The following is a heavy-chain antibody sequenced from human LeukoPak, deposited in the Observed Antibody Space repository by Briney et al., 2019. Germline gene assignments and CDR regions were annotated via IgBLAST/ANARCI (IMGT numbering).Heavy chain of an antibody. CDR2: INQDGSQT. Sequence: PGGSLRLSCVASGFTSGHIFTGYWMTWVRQVPGKGLEWVANINQDGSQTYYLDSVKARFTISRDNAKESVSLQMNSLRAEDTAIYYCSAILYHWGQGTLVTVSS. CDR1: GFTSGHIFTGYW. D-gene: IGHD2-2*01. J-gene: IGHJ4*02. V-gene: IGHV3-7*01. CDR3: SAILYH.